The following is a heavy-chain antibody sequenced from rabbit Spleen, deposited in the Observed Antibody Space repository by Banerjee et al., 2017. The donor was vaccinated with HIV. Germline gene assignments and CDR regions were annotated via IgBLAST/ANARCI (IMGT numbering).Heavy chain of an antibody. J-gene: IGHJ4*01. D-gene: IGHD4-1*01. Sequence: QEDLEESGGGLVKPEGSLTLTCKASGFSFSDRDVMCWVRQAPGKGLEWIACINTATGKPVYATWAKGRFTISTTSSTTVTLQMTSLTAADTATYLCARDLAGAIGWNFYLWGPGTLVTVS. CDR2: INTATGKP. CDR3: ARDLAGAIGWNFYL. V-gene: IGHV1S45*01. CDR1: GFSFSDRDV.